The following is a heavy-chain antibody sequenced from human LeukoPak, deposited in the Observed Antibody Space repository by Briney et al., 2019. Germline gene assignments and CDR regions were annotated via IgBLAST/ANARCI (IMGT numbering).Heavy chain of an antibody. CDR2: ISSSSSYI. CDR3: ARDGARLDP. J-gene: IGHJ5*02. Sequence: KPGGSLRLSCAASGFTFSSYSMNWVRQAPGKGLEWVSSISSSSSYIYYADSVKGRFTISRDNAKNSLYLQMYSLRAEGTAVYYCARDGARLDPWGQGTLVTVSS. D-gene: IGHD6-6*01. V-gene: IGHV3-21*01. CDR1: GFTFSSYS.